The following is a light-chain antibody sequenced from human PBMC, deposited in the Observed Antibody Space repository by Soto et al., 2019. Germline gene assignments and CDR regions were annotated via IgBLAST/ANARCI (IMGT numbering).Light chain of an antibody. J-gene: IGKJ2*01. Sequence: DIQMTQSPSTLSASVGDRVTITCRASQRISRWLAWYQQKPGKAPKLLIYKASILQSGVPSRFSGSGPVTEFTLTISRLQASHFPAYECQHYNSYCRIFGQGPKRES. CDR2: KAS. CDR1: QRISRW. V-gene: IGKV1-5*03. CDR3: QHYNSYCRI.